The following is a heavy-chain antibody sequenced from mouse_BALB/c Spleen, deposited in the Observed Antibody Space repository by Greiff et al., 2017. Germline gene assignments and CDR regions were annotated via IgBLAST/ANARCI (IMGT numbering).Heavy chain of an antibody. CDR2: IWAGGST. Sequence: QVQLKESGPGLVAPSQSLSITCTVSGFSLTSYGVHWVRQPPGKGLEWLGVIWAGGSTNYNSALMSRLSISKDNSKSQVFLKMNSLQTDDTAMYYCARLDDGYSYYAMDYWGQGTSVTVSS. CDR1: GFSLTSYG. V-gene: IGHV2-9*02. CDR3: ARLDDGYSYYAMDY. J-gene: IGHJ4*01. D-gene: IGHD2-3*01.